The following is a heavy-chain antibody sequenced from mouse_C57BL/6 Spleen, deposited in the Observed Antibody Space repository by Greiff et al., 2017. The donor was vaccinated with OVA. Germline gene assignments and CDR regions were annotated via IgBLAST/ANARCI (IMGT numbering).Heavy chain of an antibody. CDR2: INPSNGGT. Sequence: QVQLQQPGTELVKPGASVKLSCKASGYTFTSYWMHWVKQRPGQGLEWIGNINPSNGGTNYNEKFKSKATLTVDKSSSTAYMQLSSLTSEDSAVYDWARWGGNYPYYAMDYWGQGTSVTVSS. CDR3: ARWGGNYPYYAMDY. V-gene: IGHV1-53*01. CDR1: GYTFTSYW. J-gene: IGHJ4*01. D-gene: IGHD2-1*01.